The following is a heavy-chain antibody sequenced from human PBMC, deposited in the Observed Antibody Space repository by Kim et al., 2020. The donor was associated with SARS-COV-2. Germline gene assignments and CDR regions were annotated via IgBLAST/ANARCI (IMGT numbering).Heavy chain of an antibody. CDR2: ISYDGSNK. CDR1: GFTFSSYA. V-gene: IGHV3-30*04. D-gene: IGHD5-18*01. Sequence: GGSLRLSCAASGFTFSSYAMHWVRQAPGKGLEWVAVISYDGSNKYYADSVKGRFTISRDNSKNTLYLQMNSLRAEDTAVYYCARSKGRYSYGKNAFDIWGQGTMVTVSS. J-gene: IGHJ3*02. CDR3: ARSKGRYSYGKNAFDI.